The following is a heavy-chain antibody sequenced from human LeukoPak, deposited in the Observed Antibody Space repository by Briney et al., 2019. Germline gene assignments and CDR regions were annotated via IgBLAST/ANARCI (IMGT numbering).Heavy chain of an antibody. CDR1: GFNFSNYA. J-gene: IGHJ4*02. CDR3: AKGMGSSSLDPSDY. CDR2: ISGRGDST. D-gene: IGHD6-6*01. V-gene: IGHV3-23*01. Sequence: GGSLRLSCAASGFNFSNYAMTWVRQAPGKGLEKGLEWDSSISGRGDSTNYADSVKGRFTISRDNSKNTLSLQMNSLRAEDTAVYYCAKGMGSSSLDPSDYWGQGTQVTVSS.